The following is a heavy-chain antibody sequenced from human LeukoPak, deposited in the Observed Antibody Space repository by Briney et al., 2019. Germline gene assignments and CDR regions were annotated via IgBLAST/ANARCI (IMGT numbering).Heavy chain of an antibody. CDR1: GFTFDDYA. Sequence: GRSLRLSCTASGFTFDDYAMHWVRQAPGKGLEWVSGISWNSGSIGYADSVKGRFTISRDNAKNSLYLQMNSLRAEDTALYYCAKGPTAMVHYFDYWGQGTLVTVSS. V-gene: IGHV3-9*01. CDR2: ISWNSGSI. D-gene: IGHD5-18*01. CDR3: AKGPTAMVHYFDY. J-gene: IGHJ4*02.